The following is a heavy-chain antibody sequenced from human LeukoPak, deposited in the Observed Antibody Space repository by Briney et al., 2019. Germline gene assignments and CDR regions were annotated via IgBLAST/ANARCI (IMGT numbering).Heavy chain of an antibody. V-gene: IGHV3-66*02. J-gene: IGHJ4*02. CDR1: GFTFSSNY. CDR3: ARVSGDILTGYLDY. Sequence: PGGSLRLSCAASGFTFSSNYMSWVRQAPGKVLEWVSVIYSGGSTYYADSVKGRFTISRDNSKNTLYLQMNSLRAEDTAVYYSARVSGDILTGYLDYWGQGTLVTVSS. D-gene: IGHD3-9*01. CDR2: IYSGGST.